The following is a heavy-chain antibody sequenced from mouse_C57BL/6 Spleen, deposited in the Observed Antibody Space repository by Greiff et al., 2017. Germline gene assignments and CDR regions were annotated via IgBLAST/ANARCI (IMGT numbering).Heavy chain of an antibody. V-gene: IGHV1-53*01. D-gene: IGHD1-1*01. CDR1: GYTFTSYW. CDR2: INPSNGGT. Sequence: QVQLKQPGTELVKPGASVKLSCKASGYTFTSYWMHWVKQRPGQGLEWIGNINPSNGGTNYNEKFKSKATLTVDKSSSTAYMQLSSLTSEDSAVYYCARSYYGSSYWYFDVWGTGTTVTVSS. CDR3: ARSYYGSSYWYFDV. J-gene: IGHJ1*03.